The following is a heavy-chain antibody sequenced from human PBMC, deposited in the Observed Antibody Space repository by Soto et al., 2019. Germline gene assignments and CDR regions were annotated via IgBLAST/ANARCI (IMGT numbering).Heavy chain of an antibody. J-gene: IGHJ4*02. V-gene: IGHV3-11*05. CDR1: GFTFSDSY. CDR2: ISGSRRDT. CDR3: TRDPRALDY. Sequence: PGGSLRLSCAASGFTFSDSYMTWIRQAPGKGLEWVSYISGSRRDTNYADSVKGRFTISRDNVKNSLYLQMNSLRVEDTAVYYYTRDPRALDYWGQGSLVTVSS.